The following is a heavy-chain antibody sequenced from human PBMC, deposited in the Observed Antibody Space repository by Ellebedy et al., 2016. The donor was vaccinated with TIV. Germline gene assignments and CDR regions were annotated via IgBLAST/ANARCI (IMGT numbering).Heavy chain of an antibody. D-gene: IGHD6-19*01. V-gene: IGHV3-23*01. CDR2: ISGSGGST. CDR3: AKVPYSSGWYDFWWFDP. J-gene: IGHJ5*02. Sequence: GGSLRLSXAASGFTFSSYAMSWVRQAPGKGLEWVSAISGSGGSTYYADSVKGRFTISRDNSKNTLYLQMNSLRAEDTAVYYCAKVPYSSGWYDFWWFDPWGQGTLVTVSS. CDR1: GFTFSSYA.